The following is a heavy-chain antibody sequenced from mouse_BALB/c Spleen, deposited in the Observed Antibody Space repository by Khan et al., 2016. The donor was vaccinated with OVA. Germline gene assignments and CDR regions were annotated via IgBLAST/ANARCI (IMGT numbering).Heavy chain of an antibody. CDR1: GFSLYRYN. J-gene: IGHJ4*01. D-gene: IGHD2-14*01. CDR2: IWGGGTT. CDR3: ARADYRYDGYYAMDY. V-gene: IGHV2-6-4*01. Sequence: VKLVESGPGLVAPSQSLSITCTVSGFSLYRYNIHWVRQHPGKGLEWLGMIWGGGTTDYHSTLKSRLSLRKDNSKSQVFLEMNSLQTEDTAMYYWARADYRYDGYYAMDYWGQGTSVTVAS.